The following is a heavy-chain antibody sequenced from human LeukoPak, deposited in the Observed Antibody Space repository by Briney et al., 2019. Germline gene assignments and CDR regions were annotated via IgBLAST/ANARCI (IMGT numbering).Heavy chain of an antibody. J-gene: IGHJ3*02. V-gene: IGHV4-59*01. Sequence: SETLSLTCTVSGGSISSYYWSWIRQPPGKGLEWIGYIYYCGSTNYSPSLKSRVTISVDTSKNQFSLKLSSVTAADTAVYYCARSEYSYGADAFDIWGQGTMVTVSS. CDR1: GGSISSYY. CDR3: ARSEYSYGADAFDI. CDR2: IYYCGST. D-gene: IGHD5-18*01.